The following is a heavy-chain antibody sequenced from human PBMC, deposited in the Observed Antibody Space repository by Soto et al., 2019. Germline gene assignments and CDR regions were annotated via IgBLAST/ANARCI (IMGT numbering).Heavy chain of an antibody. CDR3: AKETYSGPLDY. V-gene: IGHV3-30*18. D-gene: IGHD2-15*01. J-gene: IGHJ4*02. CDR2: ISYDGSNK. Sequence: QVQLMESGGGVVQPGRSLRLSCAASGFTFTSYGMHWVRQAPGKGLEWVAVISYDGSNKYYADSVKGRFTISRDNSKNTLYLQMNSLRAEDTAVYYCAKETYSGPLDYWGQGTLVTVSS. CDR1: GFTFTSYG.